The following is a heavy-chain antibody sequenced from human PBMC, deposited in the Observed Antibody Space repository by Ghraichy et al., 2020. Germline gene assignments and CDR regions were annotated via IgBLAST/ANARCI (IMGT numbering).Heavy chain of an antibody. CDR3: ARHTRRSGSFSFGMDV. Sequence: SQTLSLTCTVSGGSISSRSYYWGWIRQPPGKGLESIGSIFFSGSTYYNPSLRSRVTISLDTSNNQFSLRLSSVTAADTAAYYCARHTRRSGSFSFGMDVWGQGTTVTVS. J-gene: IGHJ6*02. CDR1: GGSISSRSYY. CDR2: IFFSGST. D-gene: IGHD1-26*01. V-gene: IGHV4-39*01.